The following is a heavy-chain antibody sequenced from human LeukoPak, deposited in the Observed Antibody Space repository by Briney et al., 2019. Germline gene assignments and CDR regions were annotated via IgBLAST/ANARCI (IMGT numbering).Heavy chain of an antibody. V-gene: IGHV3-21*01. Sequence: SGGSLRLSCAASGFTFSSYSVNWVRQAPGKGPEWVSSISSSSSYIYYADSVKGRFTISRDNAKNPLYLQMNSLSAGDTAVYYCARDDFIAAAGHDYWGQGTLVTVSS. CDR3: ARDDFIAAAGHDY. D-gene: IGHD6-13*01. J-gene: IGHJ4*02. CDR2: ISSSSSYI. CDR1: GFTFSSYS.